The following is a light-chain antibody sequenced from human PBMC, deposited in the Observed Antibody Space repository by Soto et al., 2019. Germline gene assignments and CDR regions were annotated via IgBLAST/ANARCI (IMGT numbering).Light chain of an antibody. V-gene: IGLV2-11*01. CDR2: DVS. Sequence: QSALTQPRSVSGSPGQSVTISCTGTSSDPGGYNYVSWYQQHPGKAPKLMIYDVSKRPSGVPDRFSGSKSGNTASLTISGLQAEDEADYPCCSYAGSYTLVFGGGTQLTVL. CDR3: CSYAGSYTLV. J-gene: IGLJ2*01. CDR1: SSDPGGYNY.